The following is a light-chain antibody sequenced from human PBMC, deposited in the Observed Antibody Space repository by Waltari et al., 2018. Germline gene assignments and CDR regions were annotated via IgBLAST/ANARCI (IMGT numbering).Light chain of an antibody. J-gene: IGKJ1*01. CDR1: QSINSN. CDR3: QQFNNWAPWT. Sequence: EIVMTQSPDTLSVSPGETATLSCRASQSINSNVAWYQQRTGQAPRLLIYGAPTRATGIPARFSGSGSGTEFTLTISSLQSEDFAVYYCQQFNNWAPWTFGQGTKVEIK. V-gene: IGKV3-15*01. CDR2: GAP.